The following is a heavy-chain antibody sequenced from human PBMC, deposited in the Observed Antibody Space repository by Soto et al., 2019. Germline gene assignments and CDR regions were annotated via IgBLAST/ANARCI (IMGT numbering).Heavy chain of an antibody. CDR2: ISDSGGST. J-gene: IGHJ6*02. D-gene: IGHD3-3*01. CDR3: AKETIFGVGPGYYGMDV. Sequence: LRLSCAASGFTFFSYAMNWVRQAPGKGLEWVSSISDSGGSTYHADSVKGRFTISRDNSKNTLYLQMNSLRAEDTAVYYCAKETIFGVGPGYYGMDVWGQGSTVTVSS. V-gene: IGHV3-23*01. CDR1: GFTFFSYA.